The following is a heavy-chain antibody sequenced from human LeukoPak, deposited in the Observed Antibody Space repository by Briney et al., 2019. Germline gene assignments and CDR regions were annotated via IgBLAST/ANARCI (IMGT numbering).Heavy chain of an antibody. CDR3: ARTYDSSGYYRYAFDI. D-gene: IGHD3-22*01. CDR1: EYRFTDKY. J-gene: IGHJ3*02. V-gene: IGHV1-2*02. CDR2: INPNSGGT. Sequence: GASVKVSCKASEYRFTDKYMHWVRQAPGQGLEWMGRINPNSGGTNYAQKFQGRVTMTTDTSMSTAYMELRSLRSDDTAVYYCARTYDSSGYYRYAFDIWGQGTMVTVSS.